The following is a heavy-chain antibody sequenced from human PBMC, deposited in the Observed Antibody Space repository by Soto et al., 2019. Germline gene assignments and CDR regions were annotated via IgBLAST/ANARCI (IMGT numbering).Heavy chain of an antibody. J-gene: IGHJ6*02. CDR3: AREVDTAMVTRYYYGMDV. CDR2: IWYDGSNK. CDR1: GFTFSSYG. Sequence: VQLVESGGGLVQPGGSLKLSCAASGFTFSSYGMHWVRQAPGKGLEWVAVIWYDGSNKYYADSVKGRFTISRDNSKNTLYLQMNSLRAEDTAVYYCAREVDTAMVTRYYYGMDVWGQGTTVTVSS. D-gene: IGHD5-18*01. V-gene: IGHV3-33*08.